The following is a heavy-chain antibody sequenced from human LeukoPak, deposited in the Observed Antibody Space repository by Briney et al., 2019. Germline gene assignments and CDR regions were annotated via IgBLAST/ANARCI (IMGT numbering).Heavy chain of an antibody. CDR1: GFTFSTYA. V-gene: IGHV3-23*01. Sequence: GGSLILSCAASGFTFSTYAMSWVRQAPGKGLEWVSALSPSGGITYYEDSVKGRFTISRDNSKNTLYLQMNSLSAEDTAVYYCAKGVNYFVLEYWGQGTLVTISS. J-gene: IGHJ4*02. CDR2: LSPSGGIT. CDR3: AKGVNYFVLEY. D-gene: IGHD3-10*02.